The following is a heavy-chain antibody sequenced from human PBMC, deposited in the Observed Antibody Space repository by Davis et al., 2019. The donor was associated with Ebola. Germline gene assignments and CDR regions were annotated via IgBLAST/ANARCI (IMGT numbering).Heavy chain of an antibody. V-gene: IGHV1-18*01. CDR2: ISAYNGNT. Sequence: ASVKVSCKASGYTFTSYGISWVRQAPGQGLEWMGWISAYNGNTNYAQKLQGRVTMTRDTSISTAYMELSRLRSDDTAVYYCARGYDFWSGYYPHDYYGMDVWGQGTTVTVSS. D-gene: IGHD3-3*01. CDR3: ARGYDFWSGYYPHDYYGMDV. J-gene: IGHJ6*02. CDR1: GYTFTSYG.